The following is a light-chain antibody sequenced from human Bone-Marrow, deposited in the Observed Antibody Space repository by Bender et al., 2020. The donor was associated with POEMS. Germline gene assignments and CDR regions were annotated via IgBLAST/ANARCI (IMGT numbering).Light chain of an antibody. CDR2: INN. V-gene: IGLV1-44*01. J-gene: IGLJ3*02. CDR1: SSNIGTNP. Sequence: QSVLTQPPSASGTPGQRVTISCSGISSNIGTNPVNWYQQLPGTAPKLLIYINNQRPSGVPDRFSCSKSGTSASLAISGLQSEDEADYYCAAWEDSLNGWVFGGGTKLTVL. CDR3: AAWEDSLNGWV.